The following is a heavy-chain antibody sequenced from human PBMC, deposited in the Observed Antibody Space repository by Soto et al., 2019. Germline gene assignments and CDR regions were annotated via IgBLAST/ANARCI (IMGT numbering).Heavy chain of an antibody. J-gene: IGHJ6*02. D-gene: IGHD3-22*01. CDR1: GFTFSSYA. CDR2: ISYDGSNK. Sequence: PGGSLRLSCAASGFTFSSYAMHWVRQAPGKGLEWVAVISYDGSNKYYADSVKGRFTNSRDNSKNTLYLQMNSLRADDTAVYYCARGSPSYYYDSSGYSYGMDVWGQGTTVTVSS. V-gene: IGHV3-30-3*01. CDR3: ARGSPSYYYDSSGYSYGMDV.